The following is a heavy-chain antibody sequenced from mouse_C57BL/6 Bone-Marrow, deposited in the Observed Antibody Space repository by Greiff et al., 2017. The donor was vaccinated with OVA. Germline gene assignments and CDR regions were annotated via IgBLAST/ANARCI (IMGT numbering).Heavy chain of an antibody. CDR2: IDPSDSET. Sequence: QQSCKASGYTFTSYWMHWVKQRPIQGLEWIGNIDPSDSETHYNQKFKDKATLTVDKSSSTAYMQLSSLTSEDSAVYYCARYSIYYDYDEGYFDVWGTGTTVTVSS. CDR1: GYTFTSYW. D-gene: IGHD2-4*01. CDR3: ARYSIYYDYDEGYFDV. V-gene: IGHV1-52*01. J-gene: IGHJ1*03.